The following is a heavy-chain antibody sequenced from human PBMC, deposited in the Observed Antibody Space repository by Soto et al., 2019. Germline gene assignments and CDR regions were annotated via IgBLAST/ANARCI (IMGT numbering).Heavy chain of an antibody. J-gene: IGHJ4*02. CDR3: ATPPTSSSGWYFDY. D-gene: IGHD6-19*01. CDR1: GLTFNNYA. V-gene: IGHV3-23*01. Sequence: PGGSLRLSCAASGLTFNNYAMSWVRQAPGKGLEWVSGISSSGGSTNYADSVKGRLTISRDNSKNTLYLQMHSLRAEDTAVYYCATPPTSSSGWYFDYWGQGTLVTVS. CDR2: ISSSGGST.